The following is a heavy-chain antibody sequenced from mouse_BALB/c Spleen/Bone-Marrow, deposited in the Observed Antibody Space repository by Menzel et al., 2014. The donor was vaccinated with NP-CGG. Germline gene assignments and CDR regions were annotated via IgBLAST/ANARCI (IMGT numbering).Heavy chain of an antibody. CDR3: ARYDGYFDD. J-gene: IGHJ2*01. D-gene: IGHD2-3*01. CDR1: GYAFTDYL. CDR2: INPGSGST. V-gene: IGHV1-54*01. Sequence: QVQLQQSGAELVRPGTSVKVSCKASGYAFTDYLMEWLKQRPGQGLEWIGVINPGSGSTNYNKKFKDKATLTADKSSSTAYMQLSSLTSDDSAVYFCARYDGYFDDWGQGTILTVSS.